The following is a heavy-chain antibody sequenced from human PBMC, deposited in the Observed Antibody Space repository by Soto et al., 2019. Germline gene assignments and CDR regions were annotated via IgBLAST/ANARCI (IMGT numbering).Heavy chain of an antibody. V-gene: IGHV3-7*03. CDR1: GFTFSNYW. CDR3: AKAGPYGMDV. Sequence: LRLSCAASGFTFSNYWMSWVRQAPGKGLEWVANINQDGSEKYYVDSVKGRFTISRDNAKNSLYLQMNSLRAEDTAVYYCAKAGPYGMDVWGQGTTVT. J-gene: IGHJ6*02. CDR2: INQDGSEK. D-gene: IGHD2-8*02.